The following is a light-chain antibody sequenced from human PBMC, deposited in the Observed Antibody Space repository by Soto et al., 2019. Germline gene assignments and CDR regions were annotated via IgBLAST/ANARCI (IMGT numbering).Light chain of an antibody. J-gene: IGLJ3*02. CDR3: SSYTGSNTRV. CDR2: DVS. V-gene: IGLV2-14*03. CDR1: SSDVGAYHS. Sequence: SALTQPASVSGSPGQSITISCPGTSSDVGAYHSVSWYQQHPGKAPTVMIFDVSNRPSGISNRFSGSKSGNTASLTISGRQAEDEADYNCSSYTGSNTRVFGGGTKVTVL.